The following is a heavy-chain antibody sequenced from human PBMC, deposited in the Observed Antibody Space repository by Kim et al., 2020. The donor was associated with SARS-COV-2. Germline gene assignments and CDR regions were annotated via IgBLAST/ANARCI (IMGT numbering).Heavy chain of an antibody. CDR1: GYTFTSYY. CDR3: PESIVGVMPYSSYYLDF. D-gene: IGHD1-26*01. CDR2: INPSGGST. Sequence: ASVKVSCKASGYTFTSYYMHWVRQAPGQGLEWMGIINPSGGSTSYAQRFQGKVTMTRDTSTSTAYMELSSLRPEAPAGNSCPESIVGVMPYSSYYLDFWG. V-gene: IGHV1-46*01. J-gene: IGHJ6*03.